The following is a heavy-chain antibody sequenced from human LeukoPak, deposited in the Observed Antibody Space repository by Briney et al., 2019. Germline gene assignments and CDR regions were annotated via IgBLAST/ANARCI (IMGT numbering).Heavy chain of an antibody. D-gene: IGHD6-6*01. Sequence: GASVKVSCKASGGTFSSYAISWVRQAPGQVLEWMGRIIPILGIANYAQKFQGRVTITADKSTSTAYMELSSLRSEDTAVYYCARDRGEPSIATIRASFWFDPWGQGTLVTVSS. CDR3: ARDRGEPSIATIRASFWFDP. V-gene: IGHV1-69*04. CDR2: IIPILGIA. J-gene: IGHJ5*02. CDR1: GGTFSSYA.